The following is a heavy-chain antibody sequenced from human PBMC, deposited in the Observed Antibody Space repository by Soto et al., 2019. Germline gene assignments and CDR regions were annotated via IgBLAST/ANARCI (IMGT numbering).Heavy chain of an antibody. D-gene: IGHD2-2*02. CDR2: LIPFFGTV. CDR1: GGTFSSYG. V-gene: IGHV1-69*06. CDR3: AREYTRKYDY. J-gene: IGHJ4*02. Sequence: SVKVSCKASGGTFSSYGISWVRQAPVQGLEWMGGLIPFFGTVDYAQTFQGRLTITADKSTSTAFMELSGLTAEDTAVYYCAREYTRKYDYWGQGTLVTVSS.